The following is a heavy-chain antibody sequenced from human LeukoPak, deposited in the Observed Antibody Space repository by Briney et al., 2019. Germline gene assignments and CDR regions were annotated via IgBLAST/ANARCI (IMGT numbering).Heavy chain of an antibody. V-gene: IGHV4-4*07. CDR1: GASISSYY. CDR3: AHEYCSANKYYPSWDF. CDR2: LYSSGST. J-gene: IGHJ4*02. D-gene: IGHD2-15*01. Sequence: WESLSLTCAASGASISSYYWSWIPQSPGKGLAWIGRLYSSGSTNYNPSLKSRVTMSLDTSKNQFSLKLNSETGPDTDLYWYAHEYCSANKYYPSWDFRAQGTPVTVSS.